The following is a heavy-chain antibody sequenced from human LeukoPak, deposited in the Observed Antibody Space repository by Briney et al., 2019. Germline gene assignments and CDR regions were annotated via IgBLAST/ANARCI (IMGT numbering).Heavy chain of an antibody. V-gene: IGHV1-69*13. CDR2: IIPIFGTA. J-gene: IGHJ6*03. D-gene: IGHD3-3*01. CDR1: GGTFSSYA. Sequence: SVKVSCKASGGTFSSYAISWVRQAPGQGLEWMGGIIPIFGTANYAQKFQGRVTITADESTSTAYMELSSLRSEDTAVYYCAREAPLWSGSNYYYYMDVWGKGTTVTVSS. CDR3: AREAPLWSGSNYYYYMDV.